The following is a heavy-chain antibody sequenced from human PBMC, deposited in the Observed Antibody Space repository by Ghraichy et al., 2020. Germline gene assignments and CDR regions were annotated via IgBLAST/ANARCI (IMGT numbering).Heavy chain of an antibody. D-gene: IGHD3-22*01. Sequence: SETLSLTCTVSGGSISSYYWSWIRQPAGKGLEWIGRIYTSESTNYNPSLKSRVTMSVDTSKNQFSLKLSSVTAADTAVYYCARDYYYDSSGWINWFDPWGQGTLVTVSS. CDR2: IYTSEST. J-gene: IGHJ5*02. V-gene: IGHV4-4*07. CDR3: ARDYYYDSSGWINWFDP. CDR1: GGSISSYY.